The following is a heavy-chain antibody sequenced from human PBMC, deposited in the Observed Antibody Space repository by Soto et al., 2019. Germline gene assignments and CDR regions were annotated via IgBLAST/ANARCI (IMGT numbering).Heavy chain of an antibody. CDR3: AKDASYAIDY. Sequence: EVHLVESGGGLVQPGRSLRLSCVASGFIFEDYAMHWVRQAPGQGLEWVSSIRWSSGGIDYADSVKGRFTISRDNAKKSLYLQMNSLKPDDTALYYCAKDASYAIDYWGQGTLVTVSS. CDR2: IRWSSGGI. J-gene: IGHJ4*02. CDR1: GFIFEDYA. V-gene: IGHV3-9*01. D-gene: IGHD2-2*01.